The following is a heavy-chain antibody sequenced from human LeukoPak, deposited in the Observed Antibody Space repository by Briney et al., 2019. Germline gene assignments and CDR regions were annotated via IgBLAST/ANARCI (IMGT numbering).Heavy chain of an antibody. CDR3: ARDETGLLDY. D-gene: IGHD1-14*01. CDR2: INTDGGST. Sequence: GGSLRLSCAASGFTFGSYWMHWVRQAPGKGLVWVSRINTDGGSTTYADSVKGRFTISRDNAKNALYLQMNSLRAEDTAVYYCARDETGLLDYWGQGTLVTVSS. J-gene: IGHJ4*02. V-gene: IGHV3-74*01. CDR1: GFTFGSYW.